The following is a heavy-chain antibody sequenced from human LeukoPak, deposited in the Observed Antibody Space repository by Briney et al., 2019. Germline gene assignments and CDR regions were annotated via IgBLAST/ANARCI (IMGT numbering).Heavy chain of an antibody. J-gene: IGHJ4*02. CDR2: INTNTGNP. D-gene: IGHD3-22*01. CDR1: GYTFTSYA. Sequence: ASVKVSCKASGYTFTSYAMNWVRQAPGQGLEWMGWINTNTGNPTYAQGFTGRFVFSLDTSVSTAYLQISSLKAEDTAVYYCARDTGWTDSSGYYYPDADFDYWGQGTLVTVSS. V-gene: IGHV7-4-1*02. CDR3: ARDTGWTDSSGYYYPDADFDY.